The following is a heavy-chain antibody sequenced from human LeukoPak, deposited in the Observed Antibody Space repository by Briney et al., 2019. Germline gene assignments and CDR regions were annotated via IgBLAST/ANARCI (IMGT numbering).Heavy chain of an antibody. CDR3: GYDILTGYSEY. CDR1: GFTFSSYA. CDR2: ISGSGGST. D-gene: IGHD3-9*01. V-gene: IGHV3-23*01. Sequence: HPGGSLRLSCAASGFTFSSYAMSWVRQAPGKGLEWVSAISGSGGSTYYADSVKGRFTISRDNSKNTLYLQMNSLRAEDTAVYYCGYDILTGYSEYWGQGTLVTVSS. J-gene: IGHJ4*02.